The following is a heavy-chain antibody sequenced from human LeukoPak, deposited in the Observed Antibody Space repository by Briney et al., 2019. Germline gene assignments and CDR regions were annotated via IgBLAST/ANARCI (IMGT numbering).Heavy chain of an antibody. CDR1: GFTFSSYS. CDR3: AREGIAVAGPIDY. V-gene: IGHV3-21*01. CDR2: ISSSSSYI. D-gene: IGHD6-19*01. J-gene: IGHJ4*02. Sequence: PGGSLRLSCAASGFTFSSYSMNRVRQAPGKGLEWVSSISSSSSYIYYADSVKGRFTISRDNAKNSLYLQMNSLRAEDTAVYYCAREGIAVAGPIDYWGQGTLVTVSS.